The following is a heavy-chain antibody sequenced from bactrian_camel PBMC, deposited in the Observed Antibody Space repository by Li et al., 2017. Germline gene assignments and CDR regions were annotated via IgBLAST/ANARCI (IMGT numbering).Heavy chain of an antibody. D-gene: IGHD7*01. CDR3: ALERGRLDTTVEMVLRDQHRLSF. Sequence: DVQLVESGGGSVQAGGSLRLSCAASGVPGVSYCLAWFRQAPGKEREGVASFNNDGDSRYADSVKGRFTISKDNAKNILYLQMNSLKPEDTAMYYCALERGRLDTTVEMVLRDQHRLSFWGRGTQVTVS. J-gene: IGHJ4*01. CDR1: GVPGVSYC. V-gene: IGHV3S42*01. CDR2: FNNDGDS.